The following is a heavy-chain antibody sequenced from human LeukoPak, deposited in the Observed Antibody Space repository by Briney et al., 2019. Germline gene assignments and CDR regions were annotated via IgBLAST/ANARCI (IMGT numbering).Heavy chain of an antibody. D-gene: IGHD2-2*01. CDR3: ARNIVVVPAALADNWFDP. Sequence: SETLSLTCSVSGDSISSYYWSWIRQPPGKGLEWIGYIYYSGSTNYNPSLKSRVTISVDTSKNQFSLKLSSVTAADTAVYYCARNIVVVPAALADNWFDPWGQGTLVTVSS. V-gene: IGHV4-59*01. CDR2: IYYSGST. CDR1: GDSISSYY. J-gene: IGHJ5*02.